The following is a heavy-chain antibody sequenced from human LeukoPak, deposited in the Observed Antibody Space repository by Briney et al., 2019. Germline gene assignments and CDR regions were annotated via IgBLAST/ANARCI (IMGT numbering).Heavy chain of an antibody. CDR3: ARWASGY. CDR1: GYTFTSYY. V-gene: IGHV1-46*01. CDR2: INPSGGST. Sequence: ASVKVSCKASGYTFTSYYMHWVRQAPGQGLEWMGIINPSGGSTSYAQKFQGRVTMTRDMSTSTDYMELSSLRAEDTALYYCARWASGYWGQGTPVTVSS. J-gene: IGHJ4*02.